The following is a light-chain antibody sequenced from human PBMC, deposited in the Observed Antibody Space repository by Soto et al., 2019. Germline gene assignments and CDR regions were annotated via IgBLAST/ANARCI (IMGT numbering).Light chain of an antibody. CDR1: SSDIGAYNY. J-gene: IGLJ1*01. Sequence: QSVLTQPASVSGSPGQSITISCAGTSSDIGAYNYVSWYQHLPGKAPKLIIYDVVTRPSGISTRFSASKSGNTASLTISGLQAEDEADYYCSSDKTRNTEVFGTGAKVTVL. V-gene: IGLV2-14*03. CDR3: SSDKTRNTEV. CDR2: DVV.